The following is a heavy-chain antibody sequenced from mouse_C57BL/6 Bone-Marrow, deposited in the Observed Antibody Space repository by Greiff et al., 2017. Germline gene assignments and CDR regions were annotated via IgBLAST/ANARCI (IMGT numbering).Heavy chain of an antibody. CDR1: GYTFTSYW. D-gene: IGHD3-2*02. CDR3: AREDDSGWSFAY. J-gene: IGHJ3*01. V-gene: IGHV1-52*01. CDR2: IVPSDSDT. Sequence: QVQLQQPGAELVRPGSSVKLSCKASGYTFTSYWMHWVKQRPIQGLEWIGNIVPSDSDTQYTQKFKDKATFTVDKSSSTAYMQLSSLTSEDSAVYYCAREDDSGWSFAYWGQGTLVTVSA.